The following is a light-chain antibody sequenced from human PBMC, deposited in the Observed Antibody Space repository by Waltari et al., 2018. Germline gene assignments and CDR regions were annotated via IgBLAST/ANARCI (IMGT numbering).Light chain of an antibody. CDR1: SGSVSIIQS. J-gene: IGLJ2*01. V-gene: IGLV8-61*01. CDR3: ALYMGGDIF. CDR2: RTN. Sequence: QTVVTQAPSFSVSPGETVTLTCGLNSGSVSIIQSASWYQQTPGQAPRTLIYRTNTRSSGVPDRFSGSILGNKAALSITGAQADDESDYHCALYMGGDIFFGGGTKLTVL.